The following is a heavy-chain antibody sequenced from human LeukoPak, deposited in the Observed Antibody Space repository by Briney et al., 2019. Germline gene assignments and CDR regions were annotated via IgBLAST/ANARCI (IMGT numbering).Heavy chain of an antibody. Sequence: GGSLRLSCAASGFTFSSYSMNWVRQAPGKGLEWVSSMSSSSSYIYYADSVKGRFTISRDNAKNSLYLQMNSLRAEDTAVYYCARAYSETYGLGYYYMDVWGKGTTVTISS. J-gene: IGHJ6*03. CDR1: GFTFSSYS. V-gene: IGHV3-21*01. CDR2: MSSSSSYI. CDR3: ARAYSETYGLGYYYMDV. D-gene: IGHD1-26*01.